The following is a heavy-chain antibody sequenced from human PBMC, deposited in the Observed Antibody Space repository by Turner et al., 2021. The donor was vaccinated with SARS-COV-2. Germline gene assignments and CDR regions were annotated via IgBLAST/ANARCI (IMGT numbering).Heavy chain of an antibody. V-gene: IGHV1-69*01. CDR1: GGTFNTYA. D-gene: IGHD1-26*01. Sequence: QVQLVQSGAEVKKPGSSVKVSCKASGGTFNTYAISWVRQAPGQGLEWMGCIIPIFGTANYAQKFQGRVTITAEESTSTAYMGLRSLRSEDTAVYYCARDWAGGYNYWGQGTLVTVSS. CDR3: ARDWAGGYNY. CDR2: IIPIFGTA. J-gene: IGHJ4*02.